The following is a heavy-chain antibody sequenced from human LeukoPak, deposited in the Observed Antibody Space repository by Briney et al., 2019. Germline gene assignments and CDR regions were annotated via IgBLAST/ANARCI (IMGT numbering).Heavy chain of an antibody. CDR1: GYTFSSYD. CDR3: ASLYYDILTGYQLHYYYGMDV. Sequence: SVKVSCKASGYTFSSYDISWVRQAPGQGLEWMGGIIPIFGTANYAQKFQGRVTITADESTSTAYMELSSLRSEDTAVYYCASLYYDILTGYQLHYYYGMDVWGQGTTVTVSS. D-gene: IGHD3-9*01. CDR2: IIPIFGTA. V-gene: IGHV1-69*13. J-gene: IGHJ6*02.